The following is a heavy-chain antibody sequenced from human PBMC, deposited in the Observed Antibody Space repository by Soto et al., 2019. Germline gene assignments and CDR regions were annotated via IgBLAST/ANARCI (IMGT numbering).Heavy chain of an antibody. D-gene: IGHD3-9*01. CDR2: ISVSGGST. V-gene: IGHV3-23*01. Sequence: EVQLLESGGGLVQPGGSLRLSCAASGFTFSSYVMSWVRQAPGKGLEWVSSISVSGGSTYYADSVKGRFTISRDNSKNTLYLQVNSLRAEDTAIYYCAKGLRYFDYFDYWGQGTLVTVSS. CDR3: AKGLRYFDYFDY. CDR1: GFTFSSYV. J-gene: IGHJ4*02.